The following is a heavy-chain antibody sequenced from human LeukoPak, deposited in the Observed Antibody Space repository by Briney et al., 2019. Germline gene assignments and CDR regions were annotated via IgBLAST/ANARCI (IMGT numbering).Heavy chain of an antibody. J-gene: IGHJ6*02. CDR2: IWYDGSNK. CDR1: GFTFSSYG. Sequence: GGSLRLSCAASGFTFSSYGMNWVRQAPGKGLEWVAVIWYDGSNKYYADSVKGRFTISRNNSKNTLYLQMNSLRAEDTAVYYCARGDGVVVVAYYYYYGMDVWGQGTTVTVSS. CDR3: ARGDGVVVVAYYYYYGMDV. V-gene: IGHV3-33*01. D-gene: IGHD2-15*01.